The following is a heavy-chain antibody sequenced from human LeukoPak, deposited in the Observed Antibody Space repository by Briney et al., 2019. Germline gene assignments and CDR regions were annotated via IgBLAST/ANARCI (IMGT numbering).Heavy chain of an antibody. Sequence: GGSLRLSCSASGFTLSSCAMHWVRHAPGKGLEYVSAISSNGGRTYYADSVKGRFTISRDNSKNTLYLQMSSLRAEDTAVYYFVKDTAYCGGDCYSLREYYSDYWGQGTLVTVSS. D-gene: IGHD2-21*02. J-gene: IGHJ4*02. V-gene: IGHV3-64D*06. CDR1: GFTLSSCA. CDR2: ISSNGGRT. CDR3: VKDTAYCGGDCYSLREYYSDY.